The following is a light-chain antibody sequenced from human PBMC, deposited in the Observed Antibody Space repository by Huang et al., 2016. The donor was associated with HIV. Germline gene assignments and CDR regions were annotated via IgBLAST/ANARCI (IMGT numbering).Light chain of an antibody. CDR1: QSVSRSY. CDR3: QQYGSSPYT. V-gene: IGKV3-20*01. J-gene: IGKJ2*01. CDR2: GAS. Sequence: EIVLTQFPGTLSLSPGERATVACGASQSVSRSYLAWYQQKPGQAPTLLIYGASNRATDIPDRFSGSGSGTDFTLTISRLEPEDFAVYYCQQYGSSPYTFGQGTKLEIK.